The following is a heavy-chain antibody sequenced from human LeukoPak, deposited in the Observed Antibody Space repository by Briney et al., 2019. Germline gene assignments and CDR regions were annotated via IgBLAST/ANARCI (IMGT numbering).Heavy chain of an antibody. J-gene: IGHJ6*03. CDR2: IIPIFGTA. Sequence: ASVKVSCEASGGTFSSYAISWVRQAPGQGLEWMGGIIPIFGTANYAQKFQGRVTITTDESTSTAYMELSSLRSEDTAVYYCARDRGTYDILTGYYYYYMDVWGKGTTVTVSS. CDR3: ARDRGTYDILTGYYYYYMDV. CDR1: GGTFSSYA. V-gene: IGHV1-69*05. D-gene: IGHD3-9*01.